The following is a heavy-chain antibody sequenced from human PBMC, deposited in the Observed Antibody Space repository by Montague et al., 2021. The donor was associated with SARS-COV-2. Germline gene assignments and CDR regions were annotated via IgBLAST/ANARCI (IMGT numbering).Heavy chain of an antibody. CDR2: ISSSSSYI. J-gene: IGHJ4*02. D-gene: IGHD3-3*01. V-gene: IGHV3-21*01. CDR1: GFTFSSYS. CDR3: ARDRGGGRYDFWSGYYVQPYDY. Sequence: SLRLSCAASGFTFSSYSLNWVRQAPGKGLEWVSSISSSSSYIYYADSVKGRFTISRDNAENSLYLQMNSLRAEDTAVYYCARDRGGGRYDFWSGYYVQPYDYWGQGTLVTVSS.